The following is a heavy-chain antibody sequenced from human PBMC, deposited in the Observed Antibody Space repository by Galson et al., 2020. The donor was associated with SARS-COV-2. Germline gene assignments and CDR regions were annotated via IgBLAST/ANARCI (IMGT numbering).Heavy chain of an antibody. CDR1: GFTFSSHS. J-gene: IGHJ5*01. CDR2: ISSSSRYI. CDR3: ARDWEWASTVVTHPDWFDP. Sequence: GGSLRLSCAASGFTFSSHSMNWVRQAPGKGLEWVSSISSSSRYIYYADSVKGRFTIARDNDKNSLYLQMNGLRAEDTAVYYCARDWEWASTVVTHPDWFDPWGQGTLVTVSS. V-gene: IGHV3-21*01. D-gene: IGHD4-17*01.